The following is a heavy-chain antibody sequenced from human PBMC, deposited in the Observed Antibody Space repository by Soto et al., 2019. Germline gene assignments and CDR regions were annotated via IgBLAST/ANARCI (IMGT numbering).Heavy chain of an antibody. D-gene: IGHD2-15*01. J-gene: IGHJ3*02. CDR1: GGSISSGGYY. CDR3: ARGGPSRDYCSGGSCYSTHAFDI. Sequence: SETLSLTCTVSGGSISSGGYYWSWIRQHPGKGLEWIGYIYYSGSTYYNPSLKSRVTISVDTSKNQFSLKLSSVTAADTAVYYCARGGPSRDYCSGGSCYSTHAFDIWGQGTMVTVSS. CDR2: IYYSGST. V-gene: IGHV4-31*03.